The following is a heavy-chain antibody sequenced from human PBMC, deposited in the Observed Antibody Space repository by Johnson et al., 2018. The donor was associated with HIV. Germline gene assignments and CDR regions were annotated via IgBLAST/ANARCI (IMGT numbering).Heavy chain of an antibody. CDR3: AKSDGFDI. J-gene: IGHJ3*02. Sequence: QVQLVESGGGVVQPGRSLRLSCAASGFTFSSYGMHWVRQAPGKGLEWVAVISSDGSNKYYADSVKGRFTISRDNSKNTLYLQMNSLSAEDTAVYYCAKSDGFDIWGQGTMVTVAS. CDR1: GFTFSSYG. CDR2: ISSDGSNK. V-gene: IGHV3-30*18.